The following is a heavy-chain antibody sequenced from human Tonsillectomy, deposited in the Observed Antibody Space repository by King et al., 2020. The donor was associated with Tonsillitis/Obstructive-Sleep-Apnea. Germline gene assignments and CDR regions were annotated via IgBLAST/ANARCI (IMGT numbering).Heavy chain of an antibody. CDR3: ARGGIASAGILGP. V-gene: IGHV3-20*04. CDR2: INWSGGTT. CDR1: GFTFDDYG. D-gene: IGHD6-13*01. Sequence: VQLVESRGRVVRPGGSLRLSCVASGFTFDDYGMSWVRQSPGKGLEWVSGINWSGGTTDYADSVKGRFTSSRDNAKNSLYLQMNSLRAEDTAFYYCARGGIASAGILGPWGQGTLVTVSS. J-gene: IGHJ5*02.